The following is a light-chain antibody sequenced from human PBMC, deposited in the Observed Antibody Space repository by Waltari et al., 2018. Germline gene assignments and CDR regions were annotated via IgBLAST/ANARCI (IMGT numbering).Light chain of an antibody. Sequence: QSVLTQPPSAYGTPGQQVTISSSWRFVSNTVNWYRQSPGTAPSLLIYYNKQRPSGVPDRFSASKSDTSASLAISGLQPEDEADYYCEAWDDSLSGRLFGGGTRLTVL. CDR3: EAWDDSLSGRL. J-gene: IGLJ3*02. CDR2: YNK. CDR1: FVSNT. V-gene: IGLV1-44*01.